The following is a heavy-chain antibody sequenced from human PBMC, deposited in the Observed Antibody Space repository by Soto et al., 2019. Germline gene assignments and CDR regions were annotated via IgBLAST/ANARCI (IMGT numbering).Heavy chain of an antibody. CDR1: GGSFSGYY. V-gene: IGHV4-34*01. J-gene: IGHJ4*02. Sequence: SETLSLTCAVYGGSFSGYYWSWIRQPPGKGLEWIGEINHSGSTNYNPSLKSRVTISVDTSKNQFSLKLSSVTAADTAVYYCARGKLSDYVWGSYRYHFDYWGQGTVVTVS. CDR3: ARGKLSDYVWGSYRYHFDY. D-gene: IGHD3-16*02. CDR2: INHSGST.